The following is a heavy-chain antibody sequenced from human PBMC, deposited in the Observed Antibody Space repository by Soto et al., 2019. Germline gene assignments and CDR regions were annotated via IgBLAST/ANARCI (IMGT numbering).Heavy chain of an antibody. D-gene: IGHD6-19*01. CDR2: IWYDGSNK. J-gene: IGHJ4*02. V-gene: IGHV3-33*01. CDR3: ASYDSSSGGTYDY. CDR1: GFTFSSYG. Sequence: QVQLVESGGGVVQPGRSLRLSCAASGFTFSSYGMHWVRQAPGKGLEWVAVIWYDGSNKYYADSVKGRFTISRDNSKNTLYLQMNSLRAEDTAVYYCASYDSSSGGTYDYWGQGTLVTVSS.